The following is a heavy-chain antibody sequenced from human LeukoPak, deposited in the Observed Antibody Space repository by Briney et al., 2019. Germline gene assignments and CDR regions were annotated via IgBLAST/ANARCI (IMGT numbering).Heavy chain of an antibody. J-gene: IGHJ6*03. CDR2: ICTNGST. Sequence: PSETLPLTSTVSGGSIRNYYWSWIRQPAGKGLEWIGRICTNGSTNYNPSLKSRVTMSVDTSKNQFSLKLNSVTAADTAVYYCARDFPPPYYYYMDVWGKGTTVTVSS. V-gene: IGHV4-4*07. CDR3: ARDFPPPYYYYMDV. CDR1: GGSIRNYY.